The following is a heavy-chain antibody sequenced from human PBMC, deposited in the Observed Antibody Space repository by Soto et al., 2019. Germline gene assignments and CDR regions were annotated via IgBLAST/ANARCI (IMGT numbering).Heavy chain of an antibody. D-gene: IGHD2-15*01. V-gene: IGHV3-33*01. CDR2: IWYDGTNQ. CDR3: ASGGYCSGGFCSSRGHFDY. J-gene: IGHJ4*02. Sequence: QVQLVEFGGGVVQPGRSLRLSCAASGFIFSSYGMHWVRQAPGKGLEWVAVIWYDGTNQYCADSVKGRFYISRDNSKNILYLQMNSLRAEDTAVYYCASGGYCSGGFCSSRGHFDYWGQGTLVTVSS. CDR1: GFIFSSYG.